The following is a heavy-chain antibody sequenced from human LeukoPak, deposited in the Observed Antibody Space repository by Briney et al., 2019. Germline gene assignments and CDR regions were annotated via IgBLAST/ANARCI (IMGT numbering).Heavy chain of an antibody. J-gene: IGHJ4*02. CDR2: ISGSGGST. V-gene: IGHV3-23*01. CDR1: GFTFSSYA. D-gene: IGHD1-26*01. CDR3: AKDRGSGSYSDDY. Sequence: GGSLRLSCAASGFTFSSYAMSWVRQAPGKGMEWVSAISGSGGSTYYADSVKGRYTNSRDNSKNTLYLQMNSLRAEDTAVYFCAKDRGSGSYSDDYWGQGTLLSVSS.